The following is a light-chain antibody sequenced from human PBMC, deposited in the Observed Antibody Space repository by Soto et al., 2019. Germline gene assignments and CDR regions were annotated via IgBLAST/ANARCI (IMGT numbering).Light chain of an antibody. CDR3: SSYRSSSTRYV. CDR1: SSDVGGYNY. CDR2: EVS. J-gene: IGLJ1*01. V-gene: IGLV2-14*01. Sequence: QSVLTQPASVSGSPGQSITISCTGTSSDVGGYNYVSWYQQHPGKAPKLMIYEVSNRPSGVSNRFSGSKSGNTASLTISGLQAEDEADYYCSSYRSSSTRYVFGTGTQLTVL.